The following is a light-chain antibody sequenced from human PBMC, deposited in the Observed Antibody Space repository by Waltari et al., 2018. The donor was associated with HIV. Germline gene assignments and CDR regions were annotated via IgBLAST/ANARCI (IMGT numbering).Light chain of an antibody. J-gene: IGLJ3*02. V-gene: IGLV2-14*01. CDR1: SSDVGGYNY. Sequence: QSALTQPASVSGSPGQSITLSCTGTSSDVGGYNYVSRSQQHPGKAPKLMIYDVSKRPSGVSNRFSGSKSGNTASLTISGLQAEDEADYYCSSYTSSRTVVFGGGTKLTVL. CDR3: SSYTSSRTVV. CDR2: DVS.